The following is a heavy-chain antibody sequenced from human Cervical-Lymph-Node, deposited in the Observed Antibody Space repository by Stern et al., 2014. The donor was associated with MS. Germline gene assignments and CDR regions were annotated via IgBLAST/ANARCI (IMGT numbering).Heavy chain of an antibody. CDR1: GCSLSSYY. V-gene: IGHV4-59*08. Sequence: QLQLQESGPGLVKSSETLSLTCTVSGCSLSSYYWSWIRQPPGKGLEWFGYIYYGSTNYNPPFKSRVTISVDSAKTQVSLKLHSVTAADTAMYYCASQHSGGWFAFDIWGQGTMVTVSS. D-gene: IGHD2-15*01. CDR2: IYYGST. CDR3: ASQHSGGWFAFDI. J-gene: IGHJ3*02.